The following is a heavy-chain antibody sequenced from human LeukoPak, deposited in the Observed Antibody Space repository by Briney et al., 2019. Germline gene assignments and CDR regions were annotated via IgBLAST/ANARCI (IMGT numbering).Heavy chain of an antibody. J-gene: IGHJ4*02. CDR1: GGSISSGGYY. CDR2: IYYSGST. V-gene: IGHV4-31*03. CDR3: AREGSSSLPDY. Sequence: SETLSLTCTVSGGSISSGGYYWSWIRQHPGKGLEWIGYIYYSGSTYYNPSLKSRVTISVDTSKNQFSLKLSSVTAADTAVYYCAREGSSSLPDYWGQGTLVTVSS. D-gene: IGHD6-6*01.